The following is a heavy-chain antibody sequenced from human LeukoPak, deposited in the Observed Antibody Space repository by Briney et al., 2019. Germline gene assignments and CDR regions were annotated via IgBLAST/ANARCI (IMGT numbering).Heavy chain of an antibody. CDR1: GYTFNTYY. CDR2: IIPIVGIP. D-gene: IGHD6-19*01. J-gene: IGHJ4*02. CDR3: ATRGQAGDLYYFDF. V-gene: IGHV1-69*02. Sequence: ASVKVSCKTSGYTFNTYYIHWVRQAPGQGLEWMGRIIPIVGIPYYAQKFQGRVKITADKSTTTAHMELSSLRSEDTAVYYCATRGQAGDLYYFDFWGQGTLVTVSS.